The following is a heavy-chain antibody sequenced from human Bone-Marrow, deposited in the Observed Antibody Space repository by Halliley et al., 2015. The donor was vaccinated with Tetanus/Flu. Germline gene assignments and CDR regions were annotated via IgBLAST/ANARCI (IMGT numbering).Heavy chain of an antibody. V-gene: IGHV3-48*03. CDR1: GFSVTSYE. Sequence: SLRLSCAASGFSVTSYEMNWVRQAPGKGLEWVSHISSSGSTTYYGDSVKGRVTISRDNAKNSLYLQMNSLRAEDTAVYYCARGSVPSSRYFHYWGQGTLVTVSS. D-gene: IGHD2-15*01. CDR2: ISSSGSTT. CDR3: ARGSVPSSRYFHY. J-gene: IGHJ4*02.